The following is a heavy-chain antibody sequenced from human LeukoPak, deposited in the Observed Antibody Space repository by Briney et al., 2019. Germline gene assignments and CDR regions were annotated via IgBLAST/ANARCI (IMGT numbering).Heavy chain of an antibody. CDR3: ARFSPQPSYYDSSGFDY. CDR2: IYYSGST. D-gene: IGHD3-22*01. Sequence: PSETLSLTCAVSGGSISSGGYSWSWIRQPPGKGLEWIGYIYYSGSTYYNPSLKRRVTISVDTSKNQFSLKLSSVTAADTAVYYCARFSPQPSYYDSSGFDYWGQGTLVTVSS. CDR1: GGSISSGGYS. V-gene: IGHV4-30-4*07. J-gene: IGHJ4*02.